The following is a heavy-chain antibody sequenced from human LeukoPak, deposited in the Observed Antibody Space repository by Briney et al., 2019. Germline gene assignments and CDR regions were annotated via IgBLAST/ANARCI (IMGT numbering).Heavy chain of an antibody. J-gene: IGHJ4*02. V-gene: IGHV1-69*13. D-gene: IGHD6-19*01. Sequence: SVKVSCKASGGTFSSYAISWVRQAPGQGLEWMGGIIPIFGTANYAQKFQGRVTITADESTSTAYMELSSLRSEDTAVYYCARNSHGYSSGWLQFNFDYWGQGTLVTVSS. CDR3: ARNSHGYSSGWLQFNFDY. CDR1: GGTFSSYA. CDR2: IIPIFGTA.